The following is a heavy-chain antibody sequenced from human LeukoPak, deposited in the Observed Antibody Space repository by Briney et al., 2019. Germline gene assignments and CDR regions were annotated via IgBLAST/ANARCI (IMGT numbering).Heavy chain of an antibody. D-gene: IGHD3-10*01. CDR1: GGSISSYY. V-gene: IGHV4-59*12. CDR3: ARALYYYGSGSKYFDY. CDR2: IYYSGST. J-gene: IGHJ4*02. Sequence: SETLSLTCTVSGGSISSYYWSWIRQPPGKGLEWIGYIYYSGSTYYNPSLKSRVTISVDTSKNQFSLKLSSVTAADTAVYYCARALYYYGSGSKYFDYWGQGTLVTVSS.